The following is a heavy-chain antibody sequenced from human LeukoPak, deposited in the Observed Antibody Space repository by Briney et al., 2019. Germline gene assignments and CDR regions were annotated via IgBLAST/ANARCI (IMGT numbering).Heavy chain of an antibody. CDR3: ARDRRYYDILTGYDYYYGMDV. V-gene: IGHV3-13*01. J-gene: IGHJ6*02. CDR1: AFTFSSYD. CDR2: IGTAGDT. Sequence: PSVSLRLSCAASAFTFSSYDMLWLRPATGKGLEWFSAIGTAGDTYYPGSVKGRFTISRENAKNSLYLQMNSLRAGDTAVYYCARDRRYYDILTGYDYYYGMDVWGQGTTVTVSS. D-gene: IGHD3-9*01.